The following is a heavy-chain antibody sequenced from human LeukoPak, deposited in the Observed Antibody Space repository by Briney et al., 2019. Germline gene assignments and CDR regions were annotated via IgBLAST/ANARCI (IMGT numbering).Heavy chain of an antibody. CDR2: IYHSGST. CDR1: GYSISSGYY. CDR3: ARDYNGYVAY. Sequence: SETLSLTCTVSGYSISSGYYWGWIRQPPGKGLEWIGSIYHSGSTYYNPSLKSRVTIPVDTPKNQFSLKLSSVTAADTAVYYCARDYNGYVAYWGQGTLVTVSS. J-gene: IGHJ4*02. V-gene: IGHV4-38-2*02. D-gene: IGHD5-12*01.